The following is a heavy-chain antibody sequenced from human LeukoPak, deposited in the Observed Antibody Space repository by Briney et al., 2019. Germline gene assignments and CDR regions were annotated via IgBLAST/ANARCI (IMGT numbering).Heavy chain of an antibody. CDR3: AREGIQPWLDLSY. CDR2: ISAYNGDR. Sequence: ASVKVSCKASGYTXTSYGISWVRQAPGQGLELMGWISAYNGDRHYAQKLQGRVTMATNTSTSTAYMELRSLRSDDTAVYYCAREGIQPWLDLSYWGQGTLVTVSS. J-gene: IGHJ4*02. D-gene: IGHD5-18*01. V-gene: IGHV1-18*01. CDR1: GYTXTSYG.